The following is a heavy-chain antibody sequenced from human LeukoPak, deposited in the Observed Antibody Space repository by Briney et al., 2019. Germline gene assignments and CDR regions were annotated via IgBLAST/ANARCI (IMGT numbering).Heavy chain of an antibody. V-gene: IGHV1-18*01. CDR1: GYTFTSYG. CDR2: ISAYNGNT. CDR3: ARARGDYYYYYGMDV. J-gene: IGHJ6*02. Sequence: ASVKVSCKASGYTFTSYGISWVRHAPGQGLEWMGWISAYNGNTNYAQKLQGRVTMTTDTSTSTAYMELRSLRSEDTAVYYCARARGDYYYYYGMDVWGQGTTVTVSS. D-gene: IGHD3-10*01.